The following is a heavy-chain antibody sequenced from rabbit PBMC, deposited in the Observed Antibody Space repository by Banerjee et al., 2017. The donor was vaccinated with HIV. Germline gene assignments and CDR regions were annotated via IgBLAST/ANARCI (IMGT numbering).Heavy chain of an antibody. CDR1: GFSFSSNYW. CDR2: IDTGSSGNT. Sequence: EESGGGLVQPEGSLTLTCTASGFSFSSNYWISWVRQAPGKGLEWIGDIDTGSSGNTWYASWAKGRFTISKTSSTTVTLQMTSLTAADTATYFCARENGAGDGMDLWGQGTLVTVS. D-gene: IGHD2-1*01. CDR3: ARENGAGDGMDL. V-gene: IGHV1S45*01. J-gene: IGHJ6*01.